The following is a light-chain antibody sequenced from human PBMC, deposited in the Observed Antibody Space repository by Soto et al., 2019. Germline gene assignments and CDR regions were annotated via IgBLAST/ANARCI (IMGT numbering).Light chain of an antibody. CDR1: SSNIGSNT. V-gene: IGLV1-44*01. CDR2: SNN. J-gene: IGLJ2*01. CDR3: VAWDDSLNGYVV. Sequence: QSVLTQPPSASVTPVQRVTISCSGSSSNIGSNTVNWYQQLPGTAPKLVIYSNNQRPSGVPDRFSGSKSGTSASLAISGLQSEDEADYYCVAWDDSLNGYVVFGGGTKLTVL.